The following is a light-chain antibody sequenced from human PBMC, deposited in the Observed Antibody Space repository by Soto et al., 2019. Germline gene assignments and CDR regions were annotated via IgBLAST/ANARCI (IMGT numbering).Light chain of an antibody. Sequence: QSVLTQPASVSGSPGQSITISCTGTSSDIGAYNFDPWYQQHPGKAPKLMLYDVNIRPSGVSNRFSGSKSGNTASLPISGLQAEDEDDYYCTSWTTSSTMIFGGGTKLTVL. CDR3: TSWTTSSTMI. V-gene: IGLV2-14*03. CDR1: SSDIGAYNF. J-gene: IGLJ2*01. CDR2: DVN.